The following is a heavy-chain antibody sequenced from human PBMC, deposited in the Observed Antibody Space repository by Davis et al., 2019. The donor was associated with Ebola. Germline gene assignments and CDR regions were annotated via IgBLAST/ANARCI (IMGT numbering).Heavy chain of an antibody. CDR2: IIPIFGTA. D-gene: IGHD3-3*01. CDR3: ARSSQSYDFWSGYYPSNWFDP. V-gene: IGHV1-69*13. J-gene: IGHJ5*02. Sequence: SVKVSCKASGGTFSSYAISWVRQAPGQGLEWMGGIIPIFGTANYAQKFQGRVTITADESTSTAYMELSRLRSDDTAVYYCARSSQSYDFWSGYYPSNWFDPWGQGTLVTVSS. CDR1: GGTFSSYA.